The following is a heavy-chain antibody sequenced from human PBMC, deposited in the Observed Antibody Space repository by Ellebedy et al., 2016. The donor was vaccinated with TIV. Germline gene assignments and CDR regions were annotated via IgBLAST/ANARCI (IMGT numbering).Heavy chain of an antibody. CDR2: ISSDGSNK. CDR3: ARGGSSGSSDY. CDR1: GFTFRSHG. V-gene: IGHV3-30*03. J-gene: IGHJ4*02. D-gene: IGHD3-10*01. Sequence: GGSLRLXXVASGFTFRSHGIYWVRQAPGKGLEWVAVISSDGSNKYYADSVKGRFTISRDNSKNTLCLQMNSLRTDDMAAYYCARGGSSGSSDYWGQGTLVTVSS.